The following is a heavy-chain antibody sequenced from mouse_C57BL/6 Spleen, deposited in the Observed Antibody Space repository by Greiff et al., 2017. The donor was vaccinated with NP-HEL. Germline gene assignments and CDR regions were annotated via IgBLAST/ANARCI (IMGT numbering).Heavy chain of an antibody. CDR2: FYPGSGSI. CDR1: GYTFTEYT. V-gene: IGHV1-62-2*01. Sequence: VKLQQPGAELVKPGASVKMSCKASGYTFTEYTIHWVKQRSGQGLEWIGWFYPGSGSIKYNEKFKDKATLTADKSSSTVYMELSRLTSEDSAVYFCARHEERVYAMDYWGQGTSVTVSS. J-gene: IGHJ4*01. CDR3: ARHEERVYAMDY.